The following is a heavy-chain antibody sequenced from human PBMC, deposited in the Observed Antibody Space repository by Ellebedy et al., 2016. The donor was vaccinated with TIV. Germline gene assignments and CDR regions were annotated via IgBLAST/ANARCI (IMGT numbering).Heavy chain of an antibody. J-gene: IGHJ5*02. CDR1: GFTFSDYY. D-gene: IGHD2-2*01. Sequence: GESLKIPCAASGFTFSDYYMSWIRQAPGKGLEWVSYISNSGSSIFYADSVRGRFTISRDNDKNLLYLQMKSLRAEDTAVYYCARDARFIDHQHNWFDPWGQGTLVTVSS. CDR3: ARDARFIDHQHNWFDP. CDR2: ISNSGSSI. V-gene: IGHV3-11*01.